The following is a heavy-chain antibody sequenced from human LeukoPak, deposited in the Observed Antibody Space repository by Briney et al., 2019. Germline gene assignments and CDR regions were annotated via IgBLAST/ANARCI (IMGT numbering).Heavy chain of an antibody. CDR2: IIPIFDTA. V-gene: IGHV1-69*13. Sequence: SVKVSCKASGGTFSSYAINWVRQAPGQGLEWMGGIIPIFDTANYAQKFQGRVTITADESTSTAYMQLSSLRSEDTAVYYCARERDGYNWGVFGYWGQGTLVTVSS. D-gene: IGHD5-24*01. CDR1: GGTFSSYA. CDR3: ARERDGYNWGVFGY. J-gene: IGHJ4*02.